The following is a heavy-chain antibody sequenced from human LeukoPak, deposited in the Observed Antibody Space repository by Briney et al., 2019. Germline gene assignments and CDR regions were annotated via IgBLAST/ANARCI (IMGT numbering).Heavy chain of an antibody. V-gene: IGHV4-39*01. CDR3: ARRLGSAWYFDY. CDR2: IYYTGST. CDR1: GDSISNSNYY. D-gene: IGHD6-25*01. Sequence: SEALSLTCTVSGDSISNSNYYWGWFRQPPGKGLEWIGSIYYTGSTHYNPSLKSRVTISVDTSKNQFSLKLSSVTAADTAVFYCARRLGSAWYFDYWGQGTLVTVSS. J-gene: IGHJ4*02.